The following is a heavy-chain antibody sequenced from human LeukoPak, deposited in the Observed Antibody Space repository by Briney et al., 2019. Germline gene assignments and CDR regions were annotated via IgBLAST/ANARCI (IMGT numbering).Heavy chain of an antibody. CDR3: ARLPVTMAQKDY. J-gene: IGHJ4*02. CDR1: GFTFSSYS. V-gene: IGHV3-21*01. CDR2: ISSSSSYI. D-gene: IGHD3-10*01. Sequence: PGGSLILSCAASGFTFSSYSMNWVRPAPGKGLEWVSSISSSSSYIYYADSVKGRFTISRDNAKNSLYLQMNSLRAEDTAVYYCARLPVTMAQKDYWGQGTLVTVSS.